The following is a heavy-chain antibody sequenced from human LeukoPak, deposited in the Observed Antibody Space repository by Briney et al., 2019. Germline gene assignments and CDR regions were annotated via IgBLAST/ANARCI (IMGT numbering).Heavy chain of an antibody. J-gene: IGHJ4*02. V-gene: IGHV4-39*01. CDR1: GGSISSSSYY. CDR3: ARLRAEIITGTTNIDY. Sequence: SETLSLTCTVSGGSISSSSYYWGWIRQPPGKGLEWIGSIYYSGSTYYNPSLESRVTISVDTSKNQFSLKLSSVTAADTAAYYCARLRAEIITGTTNIDYWGQGTLVTVSS. D-gene: IGHD1-7*01. CDR2: IYYSGST.